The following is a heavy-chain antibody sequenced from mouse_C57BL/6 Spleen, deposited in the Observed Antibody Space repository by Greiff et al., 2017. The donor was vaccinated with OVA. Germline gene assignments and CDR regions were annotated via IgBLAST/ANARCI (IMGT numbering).Heavy chain of an antibody. CDR1: GYSITSGYY. D-gene: IGHD2-4*01. CDR2: ISYDGSN. V-gene: IGHV3-6*01. J-gene: IGHJ2*01. CDR3: ARGFDYDEGSDY. Sequence: EVKLQESGPGLVKPSQSLSLTCSVTGYSITSGYYWNWIRQFPGNKLEWMGYISYDGSNNYNPSLKNRISITRDTSKNQFFLKLNFVTTEDTATYYCARGFDYDEGSDYWGQGTTLTVSS.